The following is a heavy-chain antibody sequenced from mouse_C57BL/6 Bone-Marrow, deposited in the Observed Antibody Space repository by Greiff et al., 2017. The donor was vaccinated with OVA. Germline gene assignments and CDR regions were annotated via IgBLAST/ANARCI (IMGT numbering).Heavy chain of an antibody. D-gene: IGHD2-3*01. V-gene: IGHV1-50*01. CDR1: GYTFTSYW. J-gene: IGHJ3*01. CDR2: IDPSDSYN. Sequence: QVQLQQPGAELVKPGASVKLSCKASGYTFTSYWMQWVKQRPGQGLEWIGEIDPSDSYNNYNQKFKGKATLTVDTSSSTAYMQLSSLTSEDSAVYYCARGGYYEAWFAYWGQGTLVTVSA. CDR3: ARGGYYEAWFAY.